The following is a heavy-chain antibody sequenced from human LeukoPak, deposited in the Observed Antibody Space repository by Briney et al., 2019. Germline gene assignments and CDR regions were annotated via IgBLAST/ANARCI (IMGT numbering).Heavy chain of an antibody. CDR1: GFTFSSYG. J-gene: IGHJ4*02. CDR3: AKGQRGYSYPYY. CDR2: ISYDGSNK. V-gene: IGHV3-30*18. Sequence: EGSLRLSCAASGFTFSSYGMHWVRQAPGKGLEWVAVISYDGSNKYYADSVKGRFTISRGNSKNTLYLQMNSLRAEDTAVYYCAKGQRGYSYPYYWGQGTLVTVSS. D-gene: IGHD5-18*01.